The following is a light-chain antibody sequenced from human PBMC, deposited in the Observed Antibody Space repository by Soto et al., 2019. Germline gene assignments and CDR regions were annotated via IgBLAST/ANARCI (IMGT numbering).Light chain of an antibody. CDR3: QQYNTYSRT. J-gene: IGKJ2*01. CDR1: QTISNW. Sequence: IQMTQSPSTLSASVGDRVPITCQASQTISNWLAWYQQKPGKAPKLLIYAASTLQSGVPSRFSGSGSATEFTLTISCLQPDDFATYYCQQYNTYSRTFGQGTKVDIK. CDR2: AAS. V-gene: IGKV1-5*01.